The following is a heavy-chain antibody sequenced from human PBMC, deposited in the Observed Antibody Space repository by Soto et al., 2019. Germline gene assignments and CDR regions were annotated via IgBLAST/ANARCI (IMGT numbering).Heavy chain of an antibody. D-gene: IGHD2-15*01. V-gene: IGHV4-4*02. CDR3: AGVPPGAKFDY. Sequence: SETLSLTCAVSGGSISSTNWWSWVRQTPGKGLEWIGEIYQTGSTNYNPSLKSRATISIDKSQNQFSLKLTQMTAADTAMYYCAGVPPGAKFDYWGQGILVTVSS. CDR2: IYQTGST. J-gene: IGHJ4*02. CDR1: GGSISSTNW.